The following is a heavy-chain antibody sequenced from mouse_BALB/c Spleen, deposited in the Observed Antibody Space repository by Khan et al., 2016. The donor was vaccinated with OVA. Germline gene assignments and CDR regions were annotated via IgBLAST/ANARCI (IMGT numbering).Heavy chain of an antibody. Sequence: QVQLQQSGAELARPGASVKLSCKASGYTFTDYYINWVKQRTGQGLEGIGEISPGSGDTYYNERFKGKATLTADKSSSTAYMQLSSLTSEASAVYFCARRNYFGYTFAYWGQGTLVTASA. D-gene: IGHD1-2*01. J-gene: IGHJ3*01. CDR1: GYTFTDYY. CDR3: ARRNYFGYTFAY. CDR2: ISPGSGDT. V-gene: IGHV1-77*01.